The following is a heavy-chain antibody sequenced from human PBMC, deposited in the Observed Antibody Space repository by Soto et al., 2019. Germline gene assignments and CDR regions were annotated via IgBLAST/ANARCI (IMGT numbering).Heavy chain of an antibody. J-gene: IGHJ4*02. CDR3: ARHEAPSGWYFDY. CDR1: GGSISSSSYY. V-gene: IGHV4-39*01. D-gene: IGHD6-19*01. Sequence: PSETLSLTCTVSGGSISSSSYYWGWIRQPPGKGLEWIGRIYYSGSTYYNPSLKSRVTISVDTSKNQFSLKLSSVTAADTAVYYCARHEAPSGWYFDYWGQGTXVTVSS. CDR2: IYYSGST.